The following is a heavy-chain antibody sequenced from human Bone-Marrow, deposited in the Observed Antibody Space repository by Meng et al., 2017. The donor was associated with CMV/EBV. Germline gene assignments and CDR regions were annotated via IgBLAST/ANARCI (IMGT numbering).Heavy chain of an antibody. D-gene: IGHD3-3*01. CDR1: GSTFSSYA. CDR3: AKWGHYDLGAFDL. Sequence: GESLKISCAASGSTFSSYAMSWVRQIPGKGLEWISLIYSGGTNTYYADSVKGRFTISRDNSKNTLYLQMNSLRPEDTALYYCAKWGHYDLGAFDLCGQGTMVTVSS. J-gene: IGHJ3*01. CDR2: IYSGGTNT. V-gene: IGHV3-23*03.